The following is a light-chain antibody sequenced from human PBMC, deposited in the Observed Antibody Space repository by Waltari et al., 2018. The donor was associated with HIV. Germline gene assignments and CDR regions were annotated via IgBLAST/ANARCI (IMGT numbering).Light chain of an antibody. CDR2: ANH. V-gene: IGLV1-44*01. Sequence: QSELTQPPSASGTPGQRVTISCSGSSSNIGRYTVNWYQQLPGTAPKLLIYANHQRLSGVPDRFSGSQSDTSASLAIGGLQSEDEADYYCATWDASLSGPVFGGGTKLTVL. J-gene: IGLJ2*01. CDR3: ATWDASLSGPV. CDR1: SSNIGRYT.